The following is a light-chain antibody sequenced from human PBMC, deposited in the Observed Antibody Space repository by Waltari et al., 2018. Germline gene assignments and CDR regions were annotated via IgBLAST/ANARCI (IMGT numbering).Light chain of an antibody. CDR3: QHYVTLPVT. Sequence: EIVLTQSPGTLSLSPGERATLSCRASQCVSRLVWYQQKPGQAPRLLIYDVSTRATGIPDRFSGSGSGTDFSLTISRLESEDFAVYYCQHYVTLPVTFGQGTKVEIK. CDR1: QCVSR. J-gene: IGKJ1*01. V-gene: IGKV3-20*01. CDR2: DVS.